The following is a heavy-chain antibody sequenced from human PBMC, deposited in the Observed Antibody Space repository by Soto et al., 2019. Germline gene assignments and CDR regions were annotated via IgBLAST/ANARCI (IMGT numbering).Heavy chain of an antibody. J-gene: IGHJ4*02. Sequence: QVHLVESGGGVVQPGRSLRLSCAASGFTFSNNGMHWVRQAPGKGLEWMGVISYEGSEKYYAGSVKGRFTISRDNSKNTLYLQMDTLRAEDTAIYYCLKDKGAEAGFDYWGQGILVTVSS. CDR1: GFTFSNNG. CDR2: ISYEGSEK. CDR3: LKDKGAEAGFDY. D-gene: IGHD6-13*01. V-gene: IGHV3-30*18.